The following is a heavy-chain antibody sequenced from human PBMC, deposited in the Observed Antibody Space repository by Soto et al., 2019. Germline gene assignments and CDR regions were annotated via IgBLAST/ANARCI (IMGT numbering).Heavy chain of an antibody. CDR1: GGSFSGYY. D-gene: IGHD5-12*01. CDR3: ARGQGGYVQKGNYYYYYMDV. J-gene: IGHJ6*03. V-gene: IGHV4-34*01. CDR2: INHSGST. Sequence: SETLSLTCAVYGGSFSGYYWSWIRQPPGKGLEWIGEINHSGSTNYNPSLKSRVTISVDTSKNPFSLRLSSVTAADTAVYYCARGQGGYVQKGNYYYYYMDVWGKGTTVTVSS.